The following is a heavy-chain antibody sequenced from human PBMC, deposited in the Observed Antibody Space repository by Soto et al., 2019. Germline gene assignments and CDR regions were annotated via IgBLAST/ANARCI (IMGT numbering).Heavy chain of an antibody. CDR1: GGSISSYY. J-gene: IGHJ1*01. V-gene: IGHV4-59*01. D-gene: IGHD6-13*01. Sequence: SETLSLTCTVSGGSISSYYWSWIRQPPGKGLEWIGHIYASGSTNYNPSLKSRITISVDTSKNQFSLKLSSVTAADTAVYYCARGGSTWLEYFQHWGQGTLVTVSS. CDR3: ARGGSTWLEYFQH. CDR2: IYASGST.